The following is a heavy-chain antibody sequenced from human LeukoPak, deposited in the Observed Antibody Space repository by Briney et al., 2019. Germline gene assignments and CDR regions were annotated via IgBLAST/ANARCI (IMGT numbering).Heavy chain of an antibody. CDR3: VRIRNLAKYGRYDAFDI. Sequence: ASVKVSCKASGYTFTGYYMHWVRQAPGQGLEWMGWINPNSGGTNYAQKFQGRVTMTRDTSISTAYMELSRLRSDDTAVYYCVRIRNLAKYGRYDAFDIWGQGTMVTVSS. J-gene: IGHJ3*02. CDR1: GYTFTGYY. D-gene: IGHD4-11*01. V-gene: IGHV1-2*02. CDR2: INPNSGGT.